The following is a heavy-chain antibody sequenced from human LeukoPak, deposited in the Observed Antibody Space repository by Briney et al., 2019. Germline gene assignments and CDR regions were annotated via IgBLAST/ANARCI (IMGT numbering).Heavy chain of an antibody. J-gene: IGHJ4*02. CDR3: ARGAAVVPATHYYFDY. D-gene: IGHD2-2*01. CDR2: IYYSGST. Sequence: SETLSLTCTVSGGSISSSGYYWGWIRQPPGKGLEWIGRIYYSGSTYYNPSLKSRVTISVDTSKNQFSLKLSSVTAADTAVYYCARGAAVVPATHYYFDYWGQGSLVTVSS. V-gene: IGHV4-39*01. CDR1: GGSISSSGYY.